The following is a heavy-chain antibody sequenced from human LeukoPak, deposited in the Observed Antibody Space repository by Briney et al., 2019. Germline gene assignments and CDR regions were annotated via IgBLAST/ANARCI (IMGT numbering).Heavy chain of an antibody. CDR3: ARGHVTVSAHDDAFDI. J-gene: IGHJ3*02. V-gene: IGHV3-33*01. D-gene: IGHD5/OR15-5a*01. CDR2: VRYDGSNK. Sequence: GGSLRLSCAASGFTFSTYGMHWVRQAPGKGLEWVAVVRYDGSNKYCADFVKGRFTISRDNSKNTLYLQMNSLRAEDTAVYYCARGHVTVSAHDDAFDIWGQGTMVTVSS. CDR1: GFTFSTYG.